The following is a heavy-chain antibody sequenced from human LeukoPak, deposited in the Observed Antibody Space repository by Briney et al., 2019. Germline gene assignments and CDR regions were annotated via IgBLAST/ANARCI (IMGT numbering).Heavy chain of an antibody. Sequence: SVKVSCKASGGTFSSYAISWVRQAPGQGLEWMGRIIPIFGTANYAQEFQGRVTITTDESTSTAYMELSSLRSEDTAVYYCARDIGYYYDSSGYYYGWGQGTLVTVSS. CDR1: GGTFSSYA. V-gene: IGHV1-69*05. CDR3: ARDIGYYYDSSGYYYG. CDR2: IIPIFGTA. D-gene: IGHD3-22*01. J-gene: IGHJ4*02.